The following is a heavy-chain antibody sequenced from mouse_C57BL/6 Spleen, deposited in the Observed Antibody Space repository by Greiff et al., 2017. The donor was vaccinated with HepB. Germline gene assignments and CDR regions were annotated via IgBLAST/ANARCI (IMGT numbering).Heavy chain of an antibody. Sequence: VQLQQSGPELVKPGASVKIPCKASGYTFTDYNMDWVKQSHGKSLEWIGDINPNNGGTIYNQKFKGKATLTVDKSSSTAYMELRSLTSEDTAVYYCARYYSNLYYAMDYWGQGTSVTVSS. CDR1: GYTFTDYN. J-gene: IGHJ4*01. D-gene: IGHD2-5*01. V-gene: IGHV1-18*01. CDR3: ARYYSNLYYAMDY. CDR2: INPNNGGT.